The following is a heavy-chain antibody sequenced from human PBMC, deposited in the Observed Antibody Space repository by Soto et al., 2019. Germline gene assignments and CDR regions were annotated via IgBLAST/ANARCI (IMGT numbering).Heavy chain of an antibody. CDR1: GYTFTSYD. CDR2: MNPNSGNT. V-gene: IGHV1-8*01. CDR3: SRLKGGDYYYYYGMDV. J-gene: IGHJ6*02. Sequence: QVQLVQSGAEVKKPGASVKVSCKASGYTFTSYDINWVRQATGQGLEWMGWMNPNSGNTGYAQKFQGRVTMTRNTSISTAYMELSSLRSEDTAVYYCSRLKGGDYYYYYGMDVWGQGTTVTVSS. D-gene: IGHD3-16*01.